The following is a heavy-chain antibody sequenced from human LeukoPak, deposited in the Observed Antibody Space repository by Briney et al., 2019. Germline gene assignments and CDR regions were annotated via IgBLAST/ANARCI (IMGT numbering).Heavy chain of an antibody. CDR1: GYTFTSYA. Sequence: ASVKVSCKASGYTFTSYAMNWERQAPGQGLEWMGWINTNTGNPTYAQGFTGRFVFSLDTSVSTAYLQISSLKAEDTAVYYCARESYGDYGGNYYYYGMDVWGQGTTVTVSS. CDR2: INTNTGNP. J-gene: IGHJ6*02. D-gene: IGHD4-17*01. CDR3: ARESYGDYGGNYYYYGMDV. V-gene: IGHV7-4-1*02.